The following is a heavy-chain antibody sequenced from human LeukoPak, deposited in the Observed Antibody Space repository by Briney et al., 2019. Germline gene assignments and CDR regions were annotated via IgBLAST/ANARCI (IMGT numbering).Heavy chain of an antibody. CDR3: ARDRGGLYYFDY. V-gene: IGHV1-18*01. D-gene: IGHD3-16*01. CDR2: ISAYNGNT. Sequence: ASVKVSCKASGGTFSSYAISWVRQAPGQGLEWMGWISAYNGNTNYAQKLQGRVTMTTDTSTSTAYMELRSLRSDDTAVYYCARDRGGLYYFDYWGQGTLVTVSS. CDR1: GGTFSSYA. J-gene: IGHJ4*02.